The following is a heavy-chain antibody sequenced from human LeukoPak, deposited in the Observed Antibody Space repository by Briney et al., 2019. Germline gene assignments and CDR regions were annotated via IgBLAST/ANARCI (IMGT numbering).Heavy chain of an antibody. V-gene: IGHV1-2*06. CDR1: GGTFSSYA. CDR3: ARDRGGAQGVYYYDSSGYYHDY. J-gene: IGHJ4*02. CDR2: INPNSGGT. D-gene: IGHD3-22*01. Sequence: ASVKVSCTASGGTFSSYAISWVRQAPGQGLEWMGRINPNSGGTNYAQKFQGRVTMTRDTSISTAYMELSRLRSDDTAVYYCARDRGGAQGVYYYDSSGYYHDYWGQGTLVTVSS.